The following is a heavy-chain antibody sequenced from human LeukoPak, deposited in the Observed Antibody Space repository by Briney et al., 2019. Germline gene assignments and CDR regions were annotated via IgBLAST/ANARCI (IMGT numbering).Heavy chain of an antibody. CDR2: IRYDGSNK. Sequence: GGSLRLSCAASGFTFSSYGMHWVRQAPGKGLEWVAFIRYDGSNKYYADSVKGRFTISRDNSKNTLYLQMNSLRAEDTAVYYCARGFIDAFDIWGQGTMVTVSS. V-gene: IGHV3-30*02. J-gene: IGHJ3*02. CDR1: GFTFSSYG. CDR3: ARGFIDAFDI.